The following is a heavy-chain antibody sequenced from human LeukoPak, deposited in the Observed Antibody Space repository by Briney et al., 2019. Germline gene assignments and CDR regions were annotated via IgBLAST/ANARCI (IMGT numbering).Heavy chain of an antibody. Sequence: SMKVSCKASGGTFSSYAISWVRQAPGQGLEWMGGIIPIFGTANYAQKFQGRVTITTDESTSTAYMELSSLRSEDTAVYYCASWFSSPSSNWFDPWGQGTLVTVSS. CDR3: ASWFSSPSSNWFDP. D-gene: IGHD6-6*01. CDR1: GGTFSSYA. J-gene: IGHJ5*02. CDR2: IIPIFGTA. V-gene: IGHV1-69*05.